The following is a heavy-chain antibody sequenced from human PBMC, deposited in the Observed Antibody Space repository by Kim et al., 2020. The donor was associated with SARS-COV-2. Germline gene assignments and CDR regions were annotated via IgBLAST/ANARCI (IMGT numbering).Heavy chain of an antibody. CDR2: IWYDGSNK. Sequence: GGSLRLSCAASGFTFSSYGMHWVRQAPGKGLEWVAVIWYDGSNKYYADSVKGRFTISRDNSKNTLYLQMNSLRAEDTAVYYCARGGDIIAAAGTAGDDWFDHWGQGTLVTVSS. V-gene: IGHV3-33*01. CDR3: ARGGDIIAAAGTAGDDWFDH. CDR1: GFTFSSYG. D-gene: IGHD6-13*01. J-gene: IGHJ5*02.